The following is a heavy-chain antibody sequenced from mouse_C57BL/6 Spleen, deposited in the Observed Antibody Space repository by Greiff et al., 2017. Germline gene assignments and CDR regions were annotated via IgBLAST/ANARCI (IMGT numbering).Heavy chain of an antibody. CDR3: ARGGLLRPLDY. CDR2: IWSGGST. Sequence: VQLQQSGPGLVQPSQSLSITCTVSGFSLTSYGVHWVRQSPGKGLEWLGVIWSGGSTDYNAAFISRLSISKDNSKSQVFFKMNSLQADEPAICYCARGGLLRPLDYWGQGTSVTVSS. V-gene: IGHV2-2*01. J-gene: IGHJ4*01. D-gene: IGHD1-2*01. CDR1: GFSLTSYG.